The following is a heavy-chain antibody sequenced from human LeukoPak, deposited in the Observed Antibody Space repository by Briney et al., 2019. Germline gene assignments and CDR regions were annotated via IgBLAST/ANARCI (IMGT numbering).Heavy chain of an antibody. V-gene: IGHV3-33*08. J-gene: IGHJ4*02. CDR1: GFTFSSHG. CDR2: IWHDGTKE. D-gene: IGHD5-18*01. Sequence: PVGSLRLSCAASGFTFSSHGMHWVRQAPGKGLEWVTLIWHDGTKENYADSVKGRFTIPRDNSRSTLYLQMSSLRVEAPAVYYCARDYSYGSLDYRGQGALVTVSS. CDR3: ARDYSYGSLDY.